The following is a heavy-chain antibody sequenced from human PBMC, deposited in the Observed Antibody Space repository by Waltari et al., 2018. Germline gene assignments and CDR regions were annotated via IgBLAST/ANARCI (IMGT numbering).Heavy chain of an antibody. J-gene: IGHJ3*02. V-gene: IGHV3-33*01. Sequence: QVQLVESGGGVVQSGRSLRLSCVGSGFTFTNHGMNWVRQAPGKGREWVAGIWYDGSNKNYVDSVKSRFTISRDNSKNTMYLEMNRLRAEDTAVYFCARGDGGSGLGASDIWGQGTMVTVSS. D-gene: IGHD3-3*01. CDR3: ARGDGGSGLGASDI. CDR2: IWYDGSNK. CDR1: GFTFTNHG.